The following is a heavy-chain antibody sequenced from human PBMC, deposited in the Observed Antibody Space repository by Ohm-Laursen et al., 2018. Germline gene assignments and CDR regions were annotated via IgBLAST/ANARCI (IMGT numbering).Heavy chain of an antibody. CDR2: ISGSGGST. Sequence: SLRLSCAASGFTFSSYAMSWVRQAPGKGLEWVSAISGSGGSTYYADSVKGRFTISRDNSKNTLYLQMNSLRAEDTAVYYCAKDHKGPYYYGMDVWGQGTTVTVSS. J-gene: IGHJ6*02. CDR1: GFTFSSYA. CDR3: AKDHKGPYYYGMDV. V-gene: IGHV3-23*01.